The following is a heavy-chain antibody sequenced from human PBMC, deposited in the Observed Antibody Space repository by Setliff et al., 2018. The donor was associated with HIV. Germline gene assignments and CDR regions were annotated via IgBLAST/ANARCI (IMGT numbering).Heavy chain of an antibody. V-gene: IGHV1-18*01. CDR2: ISAYNGNT. J-gene: IGHJ4*02. D-gene: IGHD3-3*01. CDR1: GYTFTSYG. Sequence: ASVQVSCKASGYTFTSYGISWVRQAPGQGLEWMGWISAYNGNTNYAQKLQGRVTMTTDTSTSTAYMELRSLRSDDTAVYYCARDRRITIFGVVSVVPSKRTKTRSAFDYWGQGTLVTVSS. CDR3: ARDRRITIFGVVSVVPSKRTKTRSAFDY.